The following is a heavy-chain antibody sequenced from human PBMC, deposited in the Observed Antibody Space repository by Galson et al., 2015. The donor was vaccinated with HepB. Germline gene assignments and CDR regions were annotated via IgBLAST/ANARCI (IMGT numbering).Heavy chain of an antibody. CDR3: ARLGISANGGHVGIPDY. Sequence: QSGAEVKKPGESLKISCKGSGYTFTNYWIGCVRQRPGKGLEWMGIIDPDDSDTRYSPSFQGHVTISVDKSVNTVYLQWSSLKASDTAIYYCARLGISANGGHVGIPDYWGQGTLVTVSS. D-gene: IGHD6-13*01. CDR1: GYTFTNYW. J-gene: IGHJ4*02. V-gene: IGHV5-51*01. CDR2: IDPDDSDT.